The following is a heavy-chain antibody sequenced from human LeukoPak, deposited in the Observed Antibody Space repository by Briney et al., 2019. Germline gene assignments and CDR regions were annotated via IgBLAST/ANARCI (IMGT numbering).Heavy chain of an antibody. CDR3: ARLGSGSYSNAYYYYYGMDV. J-gene: IGHJ6*02. CDR1: GGSISSSSYY. D-gene: IGHD3-10*01. Sequence: SETLSLTCTVSGGSISSSSYYWGWIRQPPGKGLEWIGSIYYSGSTYYNPSLKSRVTISVDTSKNQFSLKLSSVTAADTAVYYCARLGSGSYSNAYYYYYGMDVWGQGTTVTVSS. CDR2: IYYSGST. V-gene: IGHV4-39*07.